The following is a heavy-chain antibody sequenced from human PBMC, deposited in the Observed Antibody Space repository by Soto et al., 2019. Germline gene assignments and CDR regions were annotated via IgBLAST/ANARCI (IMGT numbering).Heavy chain of an antibody. CDR1: GFTVSSNY. CDR2: IYSGGST. D-gene: IGHD4-17*01. V-gene: IGHV3-66*01. J-gene: IGHJ6*02. CDR3: AREADYGGNYDLVGMDV. Sequence: EVQLVESGGGLVQPGGSLRLSCAASGFTVSSNYMSWVRQAPGKGLEWVSDIYSGGSTYYADSVKGRFTISRDNSKNTLYLQMNGLRAEDTAVYYCAREADYGGNYDLVGMDVWGQGTTVTVSS.